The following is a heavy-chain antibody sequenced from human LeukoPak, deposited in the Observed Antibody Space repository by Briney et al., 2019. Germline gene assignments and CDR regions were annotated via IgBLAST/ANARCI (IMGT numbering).Heavy chain of an antibody. J-gene: IGHJ4*02. D-gene: IGHD6-13*01. CDR2: IYYGGSI. Sequence: SETLSLTCSVSGASIKTYYWSWVRQSPGKGLEWLAYIYYGGSINYNPSPSLTRRLTISVDTSKSQFSLELTSVTAADTAVYYCARAGIRYSSSWFGIDSWGQGTLVAASS. CDR3: ARAGIRYSSSWFGIDS. V-gene: IGHV4-59*01. CDR1: GASIKTYY.